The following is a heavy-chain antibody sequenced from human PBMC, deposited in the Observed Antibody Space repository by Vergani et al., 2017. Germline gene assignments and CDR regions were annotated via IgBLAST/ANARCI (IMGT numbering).Heavy chain of an antibody. CDR1: GFTFSSYA. V-gene: IGHV3-23*01. D-gene: IGHD2-15*01. CDR2: LSGSGGST. Sequence: EVQLLESGGNLIQPGGSLRLSCGASGFTFSSYAMTWVRLAPGKGLQWVSALSGSGGSTHYADSVKGRFTISRDNSKNTVYLQMNSLRADDTAVYYCAKDKSRCSGDSCTTWYFDLWGRGTLVTVSS. J-gene: IGHJ2*01. CDR3: AKDKSRCSGDSCTTWYFDL.